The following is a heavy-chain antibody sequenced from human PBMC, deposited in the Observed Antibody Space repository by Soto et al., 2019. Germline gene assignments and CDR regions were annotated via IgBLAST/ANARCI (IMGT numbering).Heavy chain of an antibody. Sequence: GGSLRLSCAASGFTFSNHWMHWVRQAPGKGLVWVSRINSDGSSTHYADSVKGRFTISRDNAKNTLCVQMNSLRAEDTAVYYCARARSPDYYGMDVWGQGTTVTVSS. J-gene: IGHJ6*02. CDR1: GFTFSNHW. V-gene: IGHV3-74*01. D-gene: IGHD1-26*01. CDR2: INSDGSST. CDR3: ARARSPDYYGMDV.